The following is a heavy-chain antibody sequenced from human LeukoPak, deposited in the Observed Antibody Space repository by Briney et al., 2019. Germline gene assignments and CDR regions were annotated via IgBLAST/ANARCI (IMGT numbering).Heavy chain of an antibody. Sequence: GGSLRLSCAVSGFSVSDKYMSWVRQAPGKGLEWVSVLYTGGNKYYADFVKGRFTISRDNSNNMVFLQMNSLRAEDTALYYCAGGQMFTSGGFDNWGQGALVTVSS. CDR2: LYTGGNK. J-gene: IGHJ4*02. CDR1: GFSVSDKY. D-gene: IGHD6-19*01. CDR3: AGGQMFTSGGFDN. V-gene: IGHV3-53*01.